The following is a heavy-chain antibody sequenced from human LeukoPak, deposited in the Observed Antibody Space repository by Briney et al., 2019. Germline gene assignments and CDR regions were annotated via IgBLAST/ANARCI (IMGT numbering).Heavy chain of an antibody. D-gene: IGHD6-19*01. V-gene: IGHV1-69*05. CDR3: ASPYSSGYDAFDI. CDR2: IIPIFGTA. CDR1: GGTFSSYA. J-gene: IGHJ3*02. Sequence: SLKVSCKASGGTFSSYAISWVRQAPGQGLEWMGGIIPIFGTANYAQKFQGRVTITTDESTSTAYMELSSLRSEDTAVYYCASPYSSGYDAFDIWGQGTMVTVSS.